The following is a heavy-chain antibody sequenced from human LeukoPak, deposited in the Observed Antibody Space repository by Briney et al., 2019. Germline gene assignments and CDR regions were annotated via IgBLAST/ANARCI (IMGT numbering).Heavy chain of an antibody. CDR1: GFTFSRYW. CDR3: ARGLAYNYDSSAYFLDY. J-gene: IGHJ4*02. Sequence: PGGSLRLSCAASGFTFSRYWMHWVRQAPGKGLVWVSRINSDGSSTTYADSVKGRFTISRDNSKNTLYLQMNSLRAEDTAVYYCARGLAYNYDSSAYFLDYWGQGTLVTVSS. D-gene: IGHD3-22*01. CDR2: INSDGSST. V-gene: IGHV3-74*01.